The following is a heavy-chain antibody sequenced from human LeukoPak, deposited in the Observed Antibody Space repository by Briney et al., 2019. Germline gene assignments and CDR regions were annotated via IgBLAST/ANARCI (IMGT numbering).Heavy chain of an antibody. CDR3: ARDDFSYYYGSGSHDYAMDV. D-gene: IGHD3-10*01. CDR1: GSTFSSFA. V-gene: IGHV3-30*04. CDR2: ISYDGSNA. J-gene: IGHJ6*04. Sequence: GGSLRLSCAASGSTFSSFAIHWVRQAPGKGLEWVAVISYDGSNAYYADSVKGRFTISRDNSKNTLYLQMNSLRAEDTAVYYCARDDFSYYYGSGSHDYAMDVWGKGTTVTVSS.